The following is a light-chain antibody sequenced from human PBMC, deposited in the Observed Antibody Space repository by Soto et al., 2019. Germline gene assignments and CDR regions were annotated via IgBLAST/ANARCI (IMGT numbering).Light chain of an antibody. J-gene: IGLJ3*02. CDR3: QTWVTGPRWV. CDR2: LNNDGSH. Sequence: QLVLTQSPSASASLGASVTLTCTLSSGHSTYAIAWHQQQPEKGPRYLMKLNNDGSHTKGDGIPDRFSGSSSGAERYLTISSLQSEDEADYYCQTWVTGPRWVFGGGTKLTVL. CDR1: SGHSTYA. V-gene: IGLV4-69*01.